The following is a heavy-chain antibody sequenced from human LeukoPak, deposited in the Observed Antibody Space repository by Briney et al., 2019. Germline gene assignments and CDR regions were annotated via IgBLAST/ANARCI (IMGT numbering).Heavy chain of an antibody. J-gene: IGHJ4*02. CDR1: GFTFSSYS. CDR3: ARGPRLCPHCSGGSCYNFDY. V-gene: IGHV3-21*01. D-gene: IGHD2-15*01. Sequence: GGSLRLSCAASGFTFSSYSMNWVRHAPGKGLEWVSYISSSSSYIYYADSVKGRFTISRDNAKNSLYLQMNSLRAEDTAVYYCARGPRLCPHCSGGSCYNFDYWGQGTLVTVSS. CDR2: ISSSSSYI.